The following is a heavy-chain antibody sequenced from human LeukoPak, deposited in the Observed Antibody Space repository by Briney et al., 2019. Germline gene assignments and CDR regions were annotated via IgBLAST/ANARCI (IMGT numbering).Heavy chain of an antibody. V-gene: IGHV1-18*01. J-gene: IGHJ4*02. CDR3: ARGSVWFQVGYFDY. CDR1: GYTFTSYG. CDR2: ISAYNGNT. Sequence: ASVKVSCTASGYTFTSYGISWVRQAPGQGLEWMGWISAYNGNTNYAQKLQGRVTMTTDTSTSTAYMELSSLRSEDTAVYYCARGSVWFQVGYFDYWGQGTLVTVSS. D-gene: IGHD3-10*01.